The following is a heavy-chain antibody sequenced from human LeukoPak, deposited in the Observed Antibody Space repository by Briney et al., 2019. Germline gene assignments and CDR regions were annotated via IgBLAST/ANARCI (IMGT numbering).Heavy chain of an antibody. D-gene: IGHD1-26*01. J-gene: IGHJ4*02. CDR1: GYTFTTSY. Sequence: ASVKVSCKASGYTFTTSYINWLRQAPGQGLEWVGWISAYNGKTNYAQKFQGRVTMTTDPSTSTAYMDLTSLRPDDTAVYSCARGGTYYPCIDYWGQGTLVTVSS. CDR2: ISAYNGKT. V-gene: IGHV1-18*01. CDR3: ARGGTYYPCIDY.